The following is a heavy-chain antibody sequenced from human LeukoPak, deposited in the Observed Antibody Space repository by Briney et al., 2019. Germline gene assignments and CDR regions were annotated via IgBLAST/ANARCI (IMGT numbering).Heavy chain of an antibody. J-gene: IGHJ3*02. CDR3: AKGSRGSRIQLWFDAFDI. V-gene: IGHV3-21*04. CDR2: ISSSSSYI. CDR1: GFTFSSYS. Sequence: GGSLRLSCAASGFTFSSYSMNWVRQAPGKGLEWVSSISSSSSYIYYADSVKGRFTISRDNAKNSLYLQMNSLRAEDMALYYCAKGSRGSRIQLWFDAFDIWGQGTMVTVST. D-gene: IGHD5-18*01.